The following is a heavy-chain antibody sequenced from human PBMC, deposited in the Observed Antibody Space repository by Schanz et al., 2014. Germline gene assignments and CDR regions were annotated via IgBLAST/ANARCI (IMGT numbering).Heavy chain of an antibody. V-gene: IGHV4-4*02. CDR2: IYYSGST. Sequence: QVQLQESGPGLVKPSGTLSLTCAVSGGSISSSDWWSWVRQPPGKGLEWIGYIYYSGSTYYNPSLKSRVTISVDTSKNQFSLKLSSVTAADTAVYYCARDRGHGDLPGDIWGQGTMVTVSS. CDR1: GGSISSSDW. CDR3: ARDRGHGDLPGDI. J-gene: IGHJ3*02. D-gene: IGHD4-17*01.